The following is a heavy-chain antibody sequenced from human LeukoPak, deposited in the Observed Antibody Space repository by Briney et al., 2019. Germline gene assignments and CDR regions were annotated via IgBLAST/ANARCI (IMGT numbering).Heavy chain of an antibody. CDR3: ARDRIAAPPDFDY. CDR1: GFTFSSYW. J-gene: IGHJ4*02. CDR2: ISSSSSYI. D-gene: IGHD6-13*01. Sequence: SGGSLRRSCAASGFTFSSYWMSWVRQAPGKGLEGVSSISSSSSYIYYADSVKGRFTISRDNAKNSLYLQMNSLRAEDTAVYYCARDRIAAPPDFDYWGQGTLVTVSS. V-gene: IGHV3-21*01.